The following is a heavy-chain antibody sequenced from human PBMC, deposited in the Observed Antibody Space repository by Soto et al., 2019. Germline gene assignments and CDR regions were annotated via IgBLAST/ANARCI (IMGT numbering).Heavy chain of an antibody. CDR3: ARDFGHGYYLDY. CDR1: GFSFSNYN. J-gene: IGHJ4*02. Sequence: EVQLVESGGGLVQPGGSLRLSCVASGFSFSNYNMNWVRQAPGKGLEWVSYITVSSDTVHYADSVRGRFTSSRDNAESTLYLQMNSLRDEDTAVYFCARDFGHGYYLDYWGRGTLVTVSS. D-gene: IGHD3-3*01. CDR2: ITVSSDTV. V-gene: IGHV3-48*02.